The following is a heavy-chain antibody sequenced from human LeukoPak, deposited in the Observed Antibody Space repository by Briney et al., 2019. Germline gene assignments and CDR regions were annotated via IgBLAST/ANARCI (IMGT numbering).Heavy chain of an antibody. CDR3: ARAKTLYCSSTSCHYYYGMDV. V-gene: IGHV4-59*01. D-gene: IGHD2-2*01. CDR2: IYYSGST. J-gene: IGHJ6*04. CDR1: GGSISSYY. Sequence: SETLSLTCTVSGGSISSYYWGWIRQPPGKGLEWIGYIYYSGSTNYNPSLRSRVTISVDTSKNQFSLKLSSVTAADTAVYYCARAKTLYCSSTSCHYYYGMDVWGKGTTVTVSS.